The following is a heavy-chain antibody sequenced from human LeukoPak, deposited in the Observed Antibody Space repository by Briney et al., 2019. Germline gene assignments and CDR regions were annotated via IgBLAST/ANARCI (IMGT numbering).Heavy chain of an antibody. CDR1: GYTFTGYY. CDR3: ATYKARYSSGWYPRRRSNREAFDY. J-gene: IGHJ4*02. CDR2: INPNSGGT. Sequence: GASVKVSCKASGYTFTGYYMHWVRQAPGQGLEWMGWINPNSGGTNYAQKFQGRVTMTRDTSISTAYMELSRLRSEDTAVYYCATYKARYSSGWYPRRRSNREAFDYWGQGTLVTVSS. V-gene: IGHV1-2*02. D-gene: IGHD6-19*01.